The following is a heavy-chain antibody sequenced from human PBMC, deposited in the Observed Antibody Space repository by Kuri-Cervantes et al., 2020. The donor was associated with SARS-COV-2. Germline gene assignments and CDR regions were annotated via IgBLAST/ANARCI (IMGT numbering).Heavy chain of an antibody. V-gene: IGHV3-23*01. Sequence: GGSLRLSCAASGFTFSSFPMSWVRQAPGKGLEWVSGISGSGANTYYADSVKGWFTISRDNSKNTLYLQMNSLRAEDTAVYYCVKDSRVYYFDYWGQGILVTVSS. CDR2: ISGSGANT. J-gene: IGHJ4*02. D-gene: IGHD2/OR15-2a*01. CDR3: VKDSRVYYFDY. CDR1: GFTFSSFP.